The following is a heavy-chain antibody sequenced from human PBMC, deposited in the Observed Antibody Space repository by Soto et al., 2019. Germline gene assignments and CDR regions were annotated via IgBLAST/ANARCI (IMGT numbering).Heavy chain of an antibody. D-gene: IGHD1-26*01. J-gene: IGHJ6*02. CDR3: ASGSSGGGYFYDGMDV. CDR2: IIPIFRTI. V-gene: IGHV1-69*01. Sequence: QAQLVQSGGEVKKPGSSVKVSCKASGGTFSNFAITWVRQAPGQGLEWMGGIIPIFRTINYAQKFQGRVTITSDESTTTAYMELSSLRSEDTAVYFCASGSSGGGYFYDGMDVWGQGTTVIVSS. CDR1: GGTFSNFA.